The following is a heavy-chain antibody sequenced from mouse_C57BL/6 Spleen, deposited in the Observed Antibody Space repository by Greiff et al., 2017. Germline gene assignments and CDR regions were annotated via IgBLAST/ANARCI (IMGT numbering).Heavy chain of an antibody. V-gene: IGHV1-7*01. D-gene: IGHD4-1*02. J-gene: IGHJ2*01. Sequence: VKLMESGAELAKPGASVKLSCKASGYTFTSYWMHWVKQRPGQGLEWIGYINPSSGYTKYNQKFKDKATLTPDKSSSTAYMQLSSLTYEDSAVYYCARSTGPFDYWGQGTTLTVSS. CDR1: GYTFTSYW. CDR2: INPSSGYT. CDR3: ARSTGPFDY.